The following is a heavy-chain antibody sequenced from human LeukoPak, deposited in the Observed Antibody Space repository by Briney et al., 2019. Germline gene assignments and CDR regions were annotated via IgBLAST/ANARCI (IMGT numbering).Heavy chain of an antibody. Sequence: ASVKVSCKASGYTFTGYYMHWVRQAPGQGLEWMGRINPNSGGTNYAQKFQGRVTMIRDTSISTAYMELSRLRSDDTAVYYCARDLLLWFGELSEDSYWGQGTLVTVSS. CDR3: ARDLLLWFGELSEDSY. V-gene: IGHV1-2*06. CDR2: INPNSGGT. CDR1: GYTFTGYY. D-gene: IGHD3-10*01. J-gene: IGHJ4*02.